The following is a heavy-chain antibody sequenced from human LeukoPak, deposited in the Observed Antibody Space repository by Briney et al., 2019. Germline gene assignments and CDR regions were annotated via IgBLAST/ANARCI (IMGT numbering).Heavy chain of an antibody. CDR2: ITPVFDTA. J-gene: IGHJ3*02. V-gene: IGHV1-69*05. D-gene: IGHD3-22*01. Sequence: GASVKVSCKASGGTFSSYAISWVRQAPGQGLEWMGGITPVFDTATYAQKFQGRVSITTDESTSTAYMELSSLRSDDTAVYYCAREITYYYDDSGRDGFHIWGQGTTVTVSS. CDR1: GGTFSSYA. CDR3: AREITYYYDDSGRDGFHI.